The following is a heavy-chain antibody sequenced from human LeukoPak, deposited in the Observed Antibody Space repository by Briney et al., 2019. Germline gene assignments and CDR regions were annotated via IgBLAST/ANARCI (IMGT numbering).Heavy chain of an antibody. CDR3: ARENSGRYREFDY. V-gene: IGHV4-4*07. CDR1: GGSISSYY. Sequence: PSETLSLTCTVSGGSISSYYWRWLGQPAGKGREGGGRIYSGGSTNHNPSLKSRVPMSVDSSNNQFSLKLSSVTAADTAVFYCARENSGRYREFDYWGQGTLVTVSS. D-gene: IGHD1-26*01. J-gene: IGHJ4*02. CDR2: IYSGGST.